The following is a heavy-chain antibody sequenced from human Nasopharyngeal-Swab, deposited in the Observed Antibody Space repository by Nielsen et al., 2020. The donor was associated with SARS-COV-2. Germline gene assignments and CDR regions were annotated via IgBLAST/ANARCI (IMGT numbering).Heavy chain of an antibody. D-gene: IGHD2-15*01. CDR2: ISYDGSNK. Sequence: GGSLRLSCAASGFTFSSYAMHWVRQAPGKGLEGVALISYDGSNKYYADSVKGRFTISRDNSKNTLYLQMNSLRAEDTAVYYCARDWRRVRMGSVDYGMDVWGQGTTVTVSS. J-gene: IGHJ6*02. CDR1: GFTFSSYA. V-gene: IGHV3-30*04. CDR3: ARDWRRVRMGSVDYGMDV.